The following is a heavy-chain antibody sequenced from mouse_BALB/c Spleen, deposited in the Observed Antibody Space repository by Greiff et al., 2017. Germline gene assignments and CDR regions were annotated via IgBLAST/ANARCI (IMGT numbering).Heavy chain of an antibody. CDR2: VNPNNGGT. Sequence: EVQLQQSGPELMKPGASVKMSCKASGYTFTDYYMDWVKQSHGESFEWIGRVNPNNGGTNYNQKFKVKATLTVDKSSSTAYMELNSLTSEDSAVYYCTRGDSSGYVFDYWGQGTTLTVSS. CDR1: GYTFTDYY. V-gene: IGHV1-19*01. CDR3: TRGDSSGYVFDY. J-gene: IGHJ2*01. D-gene: IGHD3-2*01.